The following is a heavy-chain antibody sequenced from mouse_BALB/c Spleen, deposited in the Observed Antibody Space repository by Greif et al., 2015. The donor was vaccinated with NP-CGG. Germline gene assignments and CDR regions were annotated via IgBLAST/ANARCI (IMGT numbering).Heavy chain of an antibody. V-gene: IGHV1-54*01. CDR2: INPGSGGT. CDR1: GYAFTNYL. Sequence: QVQLQQPGAELVRPGTSVKVSCKASGYAFTNYLIEWVKQRPGPGLEWIGVINPGSGGTNYNEKFKGKATLTADKSSSTAYMQRSSLTSDDSAFYFCARHYRFDEGGFDYWGQGTTRTVSS. D-gene: IGHD2-14*01. CDR3: ARHYRFDEGGFDY. J-gene: IGHJ2*01.